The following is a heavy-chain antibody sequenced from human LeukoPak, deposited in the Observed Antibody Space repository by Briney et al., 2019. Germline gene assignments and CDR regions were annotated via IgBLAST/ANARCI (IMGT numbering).Heavy chain of an antibody. Sequence: GGSLRLSCAASGFTVSSNYMSWVRQAPGKGLEWVSIIYSGGSTFYADSVKGRFTISRDNSKNTLYLQMNSLRAEDTAVYYCARAGNIRFDYWGQGTLVTVSS. CDR2: IYSGGST. CDR3: ARAGNIRFDY. CDR1: GFTVSSNY. D-gene: IGHD2/OR15-2a*01. V-gene: IGHV3-53*01. J-gene: IGHJ4*02.